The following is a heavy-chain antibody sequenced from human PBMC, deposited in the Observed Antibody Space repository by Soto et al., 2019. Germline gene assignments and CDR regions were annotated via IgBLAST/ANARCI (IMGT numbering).Heavy chain of an antibody. V-gene: IGHV4-30-4*01. D-gene: IGHD6-19*01. J-gene: IGHJ4*02. CDR2: IYYSGST. CDR3: ARVADTYYFDY. Sequence: SETLSLTCTVSGDSISSGDYYWSWIRQPPGKGLEWIGYIYYSGSTYYNPSLKSRVTISVDTSKNQFSLKLSSVTAADTAVYYCARVADTYYFDYWGQGTLVTVSS. CDR1: GDSISSGDYY.